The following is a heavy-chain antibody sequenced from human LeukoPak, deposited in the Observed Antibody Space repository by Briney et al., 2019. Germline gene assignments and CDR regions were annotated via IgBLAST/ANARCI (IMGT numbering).Heavy chain of an antibody. CDR2: INWNGGST. Sequence: GGSLRLSCAASGFTFSSYWMSWVRQAPGKGPEWVSGINWNGGSTGYADSVKGRFTISRDNAKNSLYLQMNSLRAEDTALYHCARVSGGWFFDYWGQGTLVTVSS. V-gene: IGHV3-20*01. D-gene: IGHD6-19*01. J-gene: IGHJ4*02. CDR1: GFTFSSYW. CDR3: ARVSGGWFFDY.